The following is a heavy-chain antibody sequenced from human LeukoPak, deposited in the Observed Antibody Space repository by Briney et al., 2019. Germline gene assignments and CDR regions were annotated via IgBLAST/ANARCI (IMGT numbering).Heavy chain of an antibody. D-gene: IGHD3-22*01. J-gene: IGHJ6*02. CDR1: GFTFSSYS. CDR3: ARGSRDGSGYYYVDYYYGMAV. CDR2: ISSSSSYI. V-gene: IGHV3-21*01. Sequence: GGSLRLSCAASGFTFSSYSMHWVRQAPGKGLEWVSCISSSSSYIYYADSVKGRFTISRDNAKNSLYLQMNSLRAEDTAVYYCARGSRDGSGYYYVDYYYGMAVWGQGTTVTVSS.